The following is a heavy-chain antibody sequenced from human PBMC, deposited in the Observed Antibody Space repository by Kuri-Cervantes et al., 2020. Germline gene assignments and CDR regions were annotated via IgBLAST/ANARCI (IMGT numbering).Heavy chain of an antibody. V-gene: IGHV4-4*07. Sequence: GSLRLSCTVSGGSISSYYWSWIRQPAGKGLEWIGRIYTSGSTNYNPSLKSRVTVSVDTSKNQFSLKLSSVTAADTAVYYCARLSAAAGTLGWFDPWGQGTLVTVSS. CDR2: IYTSGST. CDR1: GGSISSYY. CDR3: ARLSAAAGTLGWFDP. J-gene: IGHJ5*02. D-gene: IGHD6-13*01.